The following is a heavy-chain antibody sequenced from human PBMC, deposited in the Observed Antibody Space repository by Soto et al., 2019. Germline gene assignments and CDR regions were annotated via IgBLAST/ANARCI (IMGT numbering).Heavy chain of an antibody. J-gene: IGHJ6*02. CDR3: AREGVAPYYYYGMDV. CDR1: GYTFTRSG. D-gene: IGHD5-12*01. V-gene: IGHV1-18*01. CDR2: ISTYNGVT. Sequence: QVQLVQSGAEVKKPGASVKVSCKASGYTFTRSGISWVRQAPGQGLEWMGWISTYNGVTNYAQTFQGRVTMTTDTSPSTAYMALRSLRSDDTAVYYCAREGVAPYYYYGMDVWGQGTPVTVSS.